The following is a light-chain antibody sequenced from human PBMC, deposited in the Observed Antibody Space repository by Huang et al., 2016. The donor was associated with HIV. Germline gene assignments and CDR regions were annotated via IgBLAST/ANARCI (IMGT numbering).Light chain of an antibody. Sequence: EIVLTQTPGTLSLSPGERATLSCRASQSVSTYLGWYQQKTGQAPRRRIYSACSRATDIPDRFSGSGSGTDFTLTISRLEPEDFAVYYCQQYGSSVFTFGPGTRVDIK. V-gene: IGKV3-20*01. CDR3: QQYGSSVFT. CDR2: SAC. J-gene: IGKJ3*01. CDR1: QSVSTY.